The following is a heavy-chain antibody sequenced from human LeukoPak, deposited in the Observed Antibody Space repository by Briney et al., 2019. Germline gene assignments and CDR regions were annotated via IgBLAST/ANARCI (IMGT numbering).Heavy chain of an antibody. Sequence: ASVKVPCKASGGTFSSYAISWVRQAPGQGLEWMGWISAYNGNTNYAQKLQGRVTMTTDTSTSTAYMELRSLRSDDTAVYYCALSDYYDSSGYYYGGNAFDIWGQGTMVTVSS. CDR1: GGTFSSYA. CDR3: ALSDYYDSSGYYYGGNAFDI. CDR2: ISAYNGNT. V-gene: IGHV1-18*01. D-gene: IGHD3-22*01. J-gene: IGHJ3*02.